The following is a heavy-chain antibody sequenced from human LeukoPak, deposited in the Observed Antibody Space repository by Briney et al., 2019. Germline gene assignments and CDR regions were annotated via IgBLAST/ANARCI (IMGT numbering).Heavy chain of an antibody. CDR3: ARGGEDYAAY. Sequence: SETLSLTCAVYGGSFSGYYWSWIRQPPGKGLEWIGEINHSGSTNYNPSLKSRVTISVDTSKNQFSLKLSSVTAADTAVYYRARGGEDYAAYWGQGTLVTVSS. V-gene: IGHV4-34*01. CDR1: GGSFSGYY. D-gene: IGHD2-2*01. J-gene: IGHJ4*02. CDR2: INHSGST.